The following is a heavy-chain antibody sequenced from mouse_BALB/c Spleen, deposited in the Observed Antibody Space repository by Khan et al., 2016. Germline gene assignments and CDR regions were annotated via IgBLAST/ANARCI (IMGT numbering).Heavy chain of an antibody. D-gene: IGHD1-1*01. V-gene: IGHV3-2*02. CDR1: GYSITSDYA. CDR2: ISYSGST. J-gene: IGHJ3*01. CDR3: ATTVVAPRFAY. Sequence: EVKLLESGPGLVKPSQSLSLTCTVTGYSITSDYAWNWIRQFPGNKLEWMGYISYSGSTSYNPSLKSRISITRDTSKNKFFLQLNSVTTEDTATYYCATTVVAPRFAYWGQGTLVTFSA.